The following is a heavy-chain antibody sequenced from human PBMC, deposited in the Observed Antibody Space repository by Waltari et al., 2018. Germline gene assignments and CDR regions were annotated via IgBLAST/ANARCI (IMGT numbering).Heavy chain of an antibody. CDR2: MSYSGAT. Sequence: QVQVQESGPGLVKPSETLSLTCSVSGVSITSNRRYWGWIRQPPGQGLEWIGTMSYSGATYSSPSLKSRVTISRDTSENQLSLKLGSVTAADTAVYYCATYIGASLGTAAFDVWGQGTTVTVSS. CDR1: GVSITSNRRY. J-gene: IGHJ3*01. CDR3: ATYIGASLGTAAFDV. V-gene: IGHV4-39*01. D-gene: IGHD5-12*01.